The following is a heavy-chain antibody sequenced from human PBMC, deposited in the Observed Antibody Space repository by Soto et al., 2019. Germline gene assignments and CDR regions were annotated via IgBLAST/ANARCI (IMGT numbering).Heavy chain of an antibody. CDR2: IYYSGST. Sequence: SETLSLTCTVSGGSISSSSYYWGWIRQPPGKGLEWIGSIYYSGSTYYNPSLKSRVTISVDTSKNQFSLKLSSVTAADTAVYYCARRVGGHFDYWGQGTLVTVSS. V-gene: IGHV4-39*01. D-gene: IGHD3-16*01. CDR3: ARRVGGHFDY. J-gene: IGHJ4*02. CDR1: GGSISSSSYY.